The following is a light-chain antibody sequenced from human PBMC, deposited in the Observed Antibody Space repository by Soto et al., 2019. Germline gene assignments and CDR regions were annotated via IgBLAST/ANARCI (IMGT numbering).Light chain of an antibody. J-gene: IGKJ5*01. CDR2: GAS. CDR3: QQYHNWPPIT. Sequence: EIVLTQSPATLSLSPWERATLSCKASQSVSSHLAWYQQKPRQAPRLLLYGASTGATGVPARFSGSGSGTDFTLTISSLQSEDLALYYCQQYHNWPPITFGQGTRLEIK. V-gene: IGKV3-15*01. CDR1: QSVSSH.